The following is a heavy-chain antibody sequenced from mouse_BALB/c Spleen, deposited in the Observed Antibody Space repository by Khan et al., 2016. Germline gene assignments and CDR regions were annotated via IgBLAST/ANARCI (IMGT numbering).Heavy chain of an antibody. V-gene: IGHV1S136*01. CDR3: ARLSVVGYFDV. J-gene: IGHJ1*01. CDR1: GYTFTNYV. Sequence: VQLQQSGPELVKPGASVKMSCKASGYTFTNYVMHWVSQKPGQGLEWIGDINPYNDGTKYNEKFNGKATLTSDKSSSTAYMELSSLTAEDSAFYSCARLSVVGYFDVWRAATTVTVSS. CDR2: INPYNDGT.